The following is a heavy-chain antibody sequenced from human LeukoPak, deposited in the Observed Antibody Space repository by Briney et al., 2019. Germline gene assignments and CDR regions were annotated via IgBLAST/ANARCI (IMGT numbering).Heavy chain of an antibody. CDR1: GFTFSSYA. D-gene: IGHD2-21*02. CDR3: AKAGSDFSIDL. V-gene: IGHV3-48*03. J-gene: IGHJ5*02. CDR2: ISSSGHSI. Sequence: NPGGSLRLSCAASGFTFSSYAMNWVRQAPGKGLKWVSYISSSGHSIHYADSMKGRFTISRDNAKNSLYLQMSSLRTEDTAVYYCAKAGSDFSIDLCGQGTLVSVSS.